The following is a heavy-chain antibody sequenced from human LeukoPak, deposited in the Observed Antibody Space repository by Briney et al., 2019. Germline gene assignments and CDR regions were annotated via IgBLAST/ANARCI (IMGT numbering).Heavy chain of an antibody. CDR1: GFTLRNYA. Sequence: PGGSLRLSCAASGFTLRNYAMSWVRQAPGKGLEWVASINHNGNVNYYVDSVKGRFTISRDNAKNPLYLQMSNLRAEDTAVYFCARGGGLDVWGQGATVTVSS. D-gene: IGHD3-16*01. CDR2: INHNGNVN. CDR3: ARGGGLDV. V-gene: IGHV3-7*03. J-gene: IGHJ6*02.